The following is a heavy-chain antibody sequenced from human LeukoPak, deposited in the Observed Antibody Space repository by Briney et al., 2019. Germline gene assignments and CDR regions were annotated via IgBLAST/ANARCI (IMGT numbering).Heavy chain of an antibody. CDR3: ARDYRPFSSPQKRYYYGMDV. V-gene: IGHV6-1*01. J-gene: IGHJ6*04. CDR1: GDSVSSNSAA. D-gene: IGHD6-13*01. Sequence: SQTLSLTCAISGDSVSSNSAAWNWIRQSPSSGLEWLGRTYYRSKWYNDYAVSVKSRITINPDTSKNQFSLQLNSVTPEDTAVYYCARDYRPFSSPQKRYYYGMDVWGRGTTVTVSS. CDR2: TYYRSKWYN.